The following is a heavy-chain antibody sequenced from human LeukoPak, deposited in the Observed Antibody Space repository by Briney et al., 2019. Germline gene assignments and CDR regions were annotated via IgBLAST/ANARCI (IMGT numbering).Heavy chain of an antibody. Sequence: GGALRLSCAAFGFTFRSYARSWVRKAPGRGLEWVSGISGGGSSTYYADSVKGRPTISRDNSRNTLYVQMNSLRADDTAVYYCAKWTFGTSSFDSWGQGTLVTVSS. D-gene: IGHD6-6*01. J-gene: IGHJ4*02. CDR3: AKWTFGTSSFDS. CDR1: GFTFRSYA. V-gene: IGHV3-23*01. CDR2: ISGGGSST.